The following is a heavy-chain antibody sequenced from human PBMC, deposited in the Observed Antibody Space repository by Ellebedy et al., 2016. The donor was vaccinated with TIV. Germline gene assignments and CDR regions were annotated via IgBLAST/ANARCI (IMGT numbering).Heavy chain of an antibody. CDR1: GFTFSSYA. CDR3: AKGSGGGSDSNAPRYYFDY. V-gene: IGHV3-23*01. Sequence: PGGSLRLSCAASGFTFSSYAMSWVRQAPGKGLEWVSTISHTGSRTYYADSVEGRFTISRDTSKKTLYLQMTSLRAEDTAIYYCAKGSGGGSDSNAPRYYFDYWGLGTLVTVSS. CDR2: ISHTGSRT. J-gene: IGHJ4*02. D-gene: IGHD3-22*01.